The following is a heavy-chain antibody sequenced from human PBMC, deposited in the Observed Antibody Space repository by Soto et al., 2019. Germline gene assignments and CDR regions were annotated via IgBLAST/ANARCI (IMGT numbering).Heavy chain of an antibody. CDR3: ARQITMIVVVTPRDYYYGMDV. CDR1: GGTFSSYA. J-gene: IGHJ6*02. CDR2: IIPIFGTA. V-gene: IGHV1-69*13. Sequence: SVKVSCKASGGTFSSYAISWVRQAPGQGLEWMGGIIPIFGTADYAQKFQGRVTITADESTSTAYMELSSLRSEDTAVYYCARQITMIVVVTPRDYYYGMDVWGQGTTVTVSS. D-gene: IGHD3-22*01.